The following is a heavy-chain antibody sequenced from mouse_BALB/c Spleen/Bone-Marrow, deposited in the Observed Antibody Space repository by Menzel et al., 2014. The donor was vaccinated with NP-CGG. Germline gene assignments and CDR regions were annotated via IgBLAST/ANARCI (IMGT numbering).Heavy chain of an antibody. Sequence: EVQLQQSGTVLARPGAAVKVSCKASGYTFSNYWMHWIKQRPGQGLEWIGTIHPGNSDTTYNQKFKGKAKLTAVTSTSTAYMELSRPTNEDSAVYYCTTLARNNFDYWGDGATLTVSS. CDR2: IHPGNSDT. CDR1: GYTFSNYW. J-gene: IGHJ2*01. D-gene: IGHD3-1*01. CDR3: TTLARNNFDY. V-gene: IGHV1-5*01.